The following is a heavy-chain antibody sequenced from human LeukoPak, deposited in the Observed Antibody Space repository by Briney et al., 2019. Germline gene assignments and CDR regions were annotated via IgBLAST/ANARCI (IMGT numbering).Heavy chain of an antibody. CDR2: ISSSSSYI. J-gene: IGHJ4*02. Sequence: GGSLRLSCAASGFTFDDYGMNWVRQAPGKGLEWVSSISSSSSYIYYGDSVKGRFTISRDNAKNSLYLQMNSLRAEDTAVYYCARDGAVTNGRYFDYWGQGTLVTVSS. CDR3: ARDGAVTNGRYFDY. CDR1: GFTFDDYG. V-gene: IGHV3-21*01. D-gene: IGHD4-17*01.